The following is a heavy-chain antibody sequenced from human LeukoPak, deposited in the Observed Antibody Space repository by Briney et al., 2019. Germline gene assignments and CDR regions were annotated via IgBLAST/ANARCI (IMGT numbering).Heavy chain of an antibody. CDR3: ASSYGSGTYHYFAY. Sequence: PSETLSLTCTVSGGSISGYYWSWIRQPPGKGLEWIGYIYNSGSTNYNPSLKSRVTMSVDTSKNQFSLKLSSVTAADTAVYYCASSYGSGTYHYFAYWGQGTLVTVSS. CDR2: IYNSGST. V-gene: IGHV4-59*01. CDR1: GGSISGYY. D-gene: IGHD3-10*01. J-gene: IGHJ4*02.